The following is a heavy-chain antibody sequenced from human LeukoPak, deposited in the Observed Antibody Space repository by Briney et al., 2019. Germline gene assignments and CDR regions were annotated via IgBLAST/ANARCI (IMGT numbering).Heavy chain of an antibody. CDR1: GGSISSRNW. D-gene: IGHD2-8*01. Sequence: PSETLSLTCAVSGGSISSRNWWSWVRQPPGKGLEWIGEIYHSGSINYNPSLKSRVTISVDKSKNQLSLGLTSVTAADTAVYYCARDNGAIRAYYYHGMDVWGQGTTVTVSS. J-gene: IGHJ6*02. CDR3: ARDNGAIRAYYYHGMDV. V-gene: IGHV4-4*02. CDR2: IYHSGSI.